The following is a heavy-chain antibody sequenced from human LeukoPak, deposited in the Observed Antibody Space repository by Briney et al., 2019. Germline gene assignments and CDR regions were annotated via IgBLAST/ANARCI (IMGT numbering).Heavy chain of an antibody. CDR3: AKCGNSGCHLIDY. CDR1: GFTFSTNA. J-gene: IGHJ4*02. D-gene: IGHD5-12*01. Sequence: PGGSVRLFYAASGFTFSTNAMSWVRQAPGKGLVPGSAISGRTGFTYYADSVKGGFTIPGDNYKSTLYLQMASMRAEDTAVYYCAKCGNSGCHLIDYWGRGTLVAVSS. CDR2: ISGRTGFT. V-gene: IGHV3-23*01.